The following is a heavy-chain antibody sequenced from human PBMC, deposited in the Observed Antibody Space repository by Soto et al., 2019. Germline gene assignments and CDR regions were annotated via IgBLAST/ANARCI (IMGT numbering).Heavy chain of an antibody. CDR3: ASQHLGTYYDFWSGSNYWFDP. J-gene: IGHJ5*02. CDR1: GGTFSSYA. CDR2: IIPIFGTA. Sequence: QVQLVQSGAEVKKPGSSVKVSCKASGGTFSSYAISWVRQAPGQGLEWMGGIIPIFGTANYAQKFQGRVTITADESTSTAYMELSSRRAEDTAVYYCASQHLGTYYDFWSGSNYWFDPWGQGTLVTVSS. V-gene: IGHV1-69*01. D-gene: IGHD3-3*01.